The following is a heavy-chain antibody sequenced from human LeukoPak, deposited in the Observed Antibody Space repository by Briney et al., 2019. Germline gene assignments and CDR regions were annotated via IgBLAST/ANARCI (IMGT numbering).Heavy chain of an antibody. J-gene: IGHJ4*02. CDR3: AKQLGYCSDGSCYFPY. CDR2: ISNNGGYT. CDR1: GFTFSSSA. D-gene: IGHD2-15*01. V-gene: IGHV3-23*01. Sequence: GGSLRLSCAASGFTFSSSAMSWVREAPGKGLEWVSAISNNGGYTYYADSVEGRFTISRDNSESTLCLQMNSLRAEDTAVYYCAKQLGYCSDGSCYFPYWGQGTLVTVSS.